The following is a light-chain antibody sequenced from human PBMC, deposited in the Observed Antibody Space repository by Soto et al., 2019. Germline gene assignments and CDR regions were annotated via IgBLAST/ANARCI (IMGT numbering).Light chain of an antibody. Sequence: DNQMTQSPSTLSGSVGDRVTITCRASETIRSGLSWYRQKPGKAPNLLIYGASNLQSGVPSRFSGSGSGTDFTLTISSLQPEDFATYYCQQTYTSRPWTFGRGTKVDNK. CDR1: ETIRSG. J-gene: IGKJ1*01. CDR2: GAS. V-gene: IGKV1-39*01. CDR3: QQTYTSRPWT.